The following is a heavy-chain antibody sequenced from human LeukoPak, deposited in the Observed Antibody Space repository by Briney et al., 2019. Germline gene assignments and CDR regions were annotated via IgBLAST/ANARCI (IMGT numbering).Heavy chain of an antibody. CDR3: ARRSDYYAAGKEGYFDY. CDR1: GDSISSHY. V-gene: IGHV4-59*08. Sequence: PPETLSLTCIVSGDSISSHYWCWMPQPPGKGVDYIGYLYYSGGINYKPSLKRRVTISVDTSKNQYSLKLSSVTAADTAVYYCARRSDYYAAGKEGYFDYWGQGTLVTVSS. CDR2: LYYSGGI. D-gene: IGHD3-10*01. J-gene: IGHJ4*02.